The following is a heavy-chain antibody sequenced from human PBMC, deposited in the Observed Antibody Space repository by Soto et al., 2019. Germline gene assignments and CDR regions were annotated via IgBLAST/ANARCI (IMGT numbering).Heavy chain of an antibody. D-gene: IGHD4-17*01. V-gene: IGHV4-30-4*01. CDR3: ARDLLDTTVDYYFDS. Sequence: SETLSLTCTVSGGSLSSGTYYWSWIRQPPGKGLEWIGYIYHSGSSQSNPSLKSRVTISIDTSKNQFSLELRSVTAADTAVYYCARDLLDTTVDYYFDSWGQGRLVTVSS. J-gene: IGHJ4*02. CDR2: IYHSGSS. CDR1: GGSLSSGTYY.